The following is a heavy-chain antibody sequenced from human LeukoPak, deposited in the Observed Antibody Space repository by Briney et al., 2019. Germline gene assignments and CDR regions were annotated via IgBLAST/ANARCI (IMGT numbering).Heavy chain of an antibody. V-gene: IGHV4-59*01. J-gene: IGHJ4*02. CDR1: GGSISSSY. CDR3: ARGPYSSRYDY. CDR2: IYYSGST. D-gene: IGHD6-13*01. Sequence: SETLSLTCTVSGGSISSSYWSWIRQPPGKGLEWIGYIYYSGSTNYNPSLKSRVTMSVDTSKNQFSLNLSPVTAADTAVYYCARGPYSSRYDYWGQGTVVTVSS.